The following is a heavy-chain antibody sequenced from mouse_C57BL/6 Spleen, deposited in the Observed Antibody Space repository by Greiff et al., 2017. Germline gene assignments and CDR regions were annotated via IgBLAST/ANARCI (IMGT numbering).Heavy chain of an antibody. Sequence: EVQLQQSGPELVKPGASVKISCKASGYTFTDYYMNWVKQSHGKSLEWIGDINPNNGGTSYNQKFKGKATLTVDKSSSTAYMELRSLTSEDSAVYYCARFGDGYPYAMDYWGQGTSVTVSS. CDR3: ARFGDGYPYAMDY. D-gene: IGHD2-3*01. J-gene: IGHJ4*01. V-gene: IGHV1-26*01. CDR1: GYTFTDYY. CDR2: INPNNGGT.